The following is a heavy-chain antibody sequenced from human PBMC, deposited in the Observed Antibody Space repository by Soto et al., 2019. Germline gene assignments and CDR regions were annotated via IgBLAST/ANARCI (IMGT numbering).Heavy chain of an antibody. Sequence: PGESLKISCKGSGYNFANYWIAWMRQMPGKGLEWMGIIYPGDSDPRYSPSFQGQVTISADNSISTAYLQWSSLRASDTAIYYCARTNGAGSYYNHWGQGTLVTVSS. D-gene: IGHD3-10*01. CDR3: ARTNGAGSYYNH. J-gene: IGHJ5*02. CDR2: IYPGDSDP. CDR1: GYNFANYW. V-gene: IGHV5-51*01.